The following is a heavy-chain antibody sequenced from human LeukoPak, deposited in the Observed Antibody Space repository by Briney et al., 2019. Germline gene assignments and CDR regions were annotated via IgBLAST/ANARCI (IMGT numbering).Heavy chain of an antibody. CDR2: TREDGSEK. V-gene: IGHV3-7*01. D-gene: IGHD7-27*01. CDR1: GFSFSRYW. Sequence: GGSLRLSCAAAGFSFSRYWMSWVRQAKGKGLECVAKTREDGSEKHYVDSVKGRFTISRDNARNSLYLQINSLRAEDTAVYYCARDYTGGWNDYWGQGTLVTVSS. CDR3: ARDYTGGWNDY. J-gene: IGHJ4*02.